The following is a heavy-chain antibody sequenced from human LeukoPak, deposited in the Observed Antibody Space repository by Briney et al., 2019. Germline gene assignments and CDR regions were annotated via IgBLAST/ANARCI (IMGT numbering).Heavy chain of an antibody. V-gene: IGHV3-23*01. CDR3: AKEILFRSGSYYNY. CDR2: TSGSGGST. D-gene: IGHD3-10*01. CDR1: GFTFSSYA. J-gene: IGHJ4*02. Sequence: PGGSLRLSCAASGFTFSSYAMSWVRHAPGEGLEWVSATSGSGGSTYYADSVKGRFTISRDNPKNTLYLQMNSLRAEDTAVYYCAKEILFRSGSYYNYWGQGTLVTVSS.